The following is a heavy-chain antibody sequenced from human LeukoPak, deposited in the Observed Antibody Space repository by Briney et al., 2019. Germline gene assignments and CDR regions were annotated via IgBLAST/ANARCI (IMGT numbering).Heavy chain of an antibody. CDR2: IDWDDDK. CDR3: ARFRYSHYDY. J-gene: IGHJ4*02. V-gene: IGHV2-70*04. Sequence: SGPTLVNPTQTLTLTCTFSGFALSTSGMRVSWIRQPPGKALEWLARIDWDDDKFYSTSLKTRLTISQDTSKNQVVLTMTNMDPVDTATYYWARFRYSHYDYWGQGTLVTVSS. D-gene: IGHD4-11*01. CDR1: GFALSTSGMR.